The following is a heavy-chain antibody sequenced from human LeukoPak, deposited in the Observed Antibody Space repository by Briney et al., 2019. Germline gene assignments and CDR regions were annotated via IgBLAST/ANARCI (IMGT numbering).Heavy chain of an antibody. J-gene: IGHJ6*02. CDR3: AKGPVGYYGMDV. CDR2: IFSGDST. V-gene: IGHV3-53*01. Sequence: GGSLRLSCAASGFIVSSKYMSWVRQAPGKGLEWVSIIFSGDSTCYADSAKGRFTISRDNSKNTLYLQMNSLRAEDTAVYYCAKGPVGYYGMDVWGQGTTVTVSS. CDR1: GFIVSSKY.